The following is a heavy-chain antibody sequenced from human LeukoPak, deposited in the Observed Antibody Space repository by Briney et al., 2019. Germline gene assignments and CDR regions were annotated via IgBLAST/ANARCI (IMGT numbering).Heavy chain of an antibody. CDR1: GFTFSSYW. CDR3: ARQGKGIAVAGTVADFDY. Sequence: PGGSLRLSCAASGFTFSSYWMSWVRQAPGKGLEWVANIKQDGSEKYYVDSVKGRFTISRDNAKNSLYLQMNSLRAEDTAVYYCARQGKGIAVAGTVADFDYWGQGTLVTVSS. V-gene: IGHV3-7*01. D-gene: IGHD6-19*01. CDR2: IKQDGSEK. J-gene: IGHJ4*02.